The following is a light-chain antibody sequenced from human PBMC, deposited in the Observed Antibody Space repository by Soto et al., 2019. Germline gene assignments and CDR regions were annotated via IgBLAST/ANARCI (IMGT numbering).Light chain of an antibody. CDR1: SSNIGSNT. CDR3: AAWDDSLNGFYV. J-gene: IGLJ1*01. V-gene: IGLV1-44*01. Sequence: QSVLTQPPSASGTPGQRVTISCSGGSSNIGSNTVNWYQQLPGTAPKLFIYSNNHRPSGVPDRISGSKSGTSASLAISGLQSEDEADYYCAAWDDSLNGFYVFGTGTKLTVL. CDR2: SNN.